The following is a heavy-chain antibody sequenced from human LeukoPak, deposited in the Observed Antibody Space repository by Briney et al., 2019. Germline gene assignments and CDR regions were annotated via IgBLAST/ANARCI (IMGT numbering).Heavy chain of an antibody. D-gene: IGHD7-27*01. CDR2: ISYSGST. CDR3: ARLAWGRLDY. V-gene: IGHV4-59*08. CDR1: GGSISGYY. Sequence: SETLSLTCTVSGGSISGYYWSWIRQPPGKGLEWVGYISYSGSTNYKPSLKSRVTISVDTSKNQFSLKLSSVTAADTAVYYCARLAWGRLDYWGQGTLVTVSS. J-gene: IGHJ4*02.